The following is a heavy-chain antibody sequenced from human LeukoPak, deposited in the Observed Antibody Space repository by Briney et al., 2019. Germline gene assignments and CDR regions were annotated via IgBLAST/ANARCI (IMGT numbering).Heavy chain of an antibody. CDR2: VYHTGST. J-gene: IGHJ3*02. D-gene: IGHD1-7*01. CDR3: ARGTRDAFDI. Sequence: PSETLSLTCTVSGGSISSGGYYWSWIRQPPRKGLEWIGYVYHTGSTYYNPSLQSRVTLSLDRSKNQFSLKLSSVTAADTAMYYCARGTRDAFDIWGQGTMVTVSS. CDR1: GGSISSGGYY. V-gene: IGHV4-30-2*01.